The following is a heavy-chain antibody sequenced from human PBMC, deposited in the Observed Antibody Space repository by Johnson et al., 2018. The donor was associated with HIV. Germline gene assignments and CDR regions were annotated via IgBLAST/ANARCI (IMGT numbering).Heavy chain of an antibody. V-gene: IGHV3-30*09. D-gene: IGHD4-11*01. CDR1: GLNFSDYS. CDR2: ISFDGTTK. CDR3: ARGSGDYSDFFEV. J-gene: IGHJ3*01. Sequence: QVQLVESGGGVVQPGGSLRLSCVVSGLNFSDYSMHWVRQTPGKGLEWVAVISFDGTTKYYVDSARGRFAISRDNSKNTLDLHMNSLRVEDTAVYYCARGSGDYSDFFEVWGQGTMVTVSS.